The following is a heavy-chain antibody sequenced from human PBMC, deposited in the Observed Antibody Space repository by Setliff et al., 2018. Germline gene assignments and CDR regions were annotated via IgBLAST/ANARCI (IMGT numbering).Heavy chain of an antibody. CDR1: GGTFTSYA. CDR2: INAGNGNT. J-gene: IGHJ4*02. CDR3: ARGGRVSSGWYEARWGRVDLDY. Sequence: GASVKVSCKASGGTFTSYAMHWVRQAPGQRLEWMGWINAGNGNTKYSQKFQGRVTMTRNTSISTASMELISLRAEDTAVYYCARGGRVSSGWYEARWGRVDLDYWGQGTLVTVSS. D-gene: IGHD6-19*01. V-gene: IGHV1-3*01.